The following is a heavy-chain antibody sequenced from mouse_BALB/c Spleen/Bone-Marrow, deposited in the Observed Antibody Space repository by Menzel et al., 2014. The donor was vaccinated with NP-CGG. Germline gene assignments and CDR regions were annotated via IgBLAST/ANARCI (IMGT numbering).Heavy chain of an antibody. V-gene: IGHV1-80*01. CDR1: GYAFSIYW. CDR3: ARGGISIDY. Sequence: QVQLQQSGAELVRPGSSVKISCKASGYAFSIYWMNWVKRRPGQGLEWIGQIYPGDDDTDYSGKFKGKATLTADRSSSTAYMQLNSLTSEDSAVYFCARGGISIDYWGQGTTLTVSS. J-gene: IGHJ2*01. CDR2: IYPGDDDT.